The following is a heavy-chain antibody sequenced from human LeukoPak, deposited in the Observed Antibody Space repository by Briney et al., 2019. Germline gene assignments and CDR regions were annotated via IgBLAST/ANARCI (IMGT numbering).Heavy chain of an antibody. CDR2: IYYSGSA. V-gene: IGHV4-31*03. CDR1: GGSISSGGYY. CDR3: ARVNYGSATKEDY. J-gene: IGHJ4*02. Sequence: PSQTLSLTCTVSGGSISSGGYYWSWIRQHPGTGLEWIGYIYYSGSAYYNPSPKSRVTISVDTSENQFSLKLSSVTAADTAVYYCARVNYGSATKEDYWGQGTLVTVSS. D-gene: IGHD3-10*01.